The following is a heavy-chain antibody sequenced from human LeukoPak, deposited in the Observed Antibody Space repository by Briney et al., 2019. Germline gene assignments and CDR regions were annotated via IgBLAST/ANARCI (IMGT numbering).Heavy chain of an antibody. Sequence: SETLSLTCTVSGGSIRSSYYYWGWIRQHPGKGLEWIGYIYYSGSTYYNPSLKSRVTISVDTSKNQFSLKLSSVTAADTAVYYCAREDSTTSWPYYYYGMDVWGQGTTVTVSS. J-gene: IGHJ6*02. CDR1: GGSIRSSYYY. CDR2: IYYSGST. V-gene: IGHV4-31*03. D-gene: IGHD2/OR15-2a*01. CDR3: AREDSTTSWPYYYYGMDV.